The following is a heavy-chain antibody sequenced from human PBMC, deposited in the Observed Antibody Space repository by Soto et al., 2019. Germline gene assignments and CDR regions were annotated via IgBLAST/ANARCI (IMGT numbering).Heavy chain of an antibody. Sequence: QVQLVQSGAELKKPGSSVKVSCKTSRDTFNKYAFNWVRQAPGQGLEWMGWIIPIFSSRNYAEKFQGRVTITADDSTSPAYMELRSLRFEDTAVYYCARDETYLGLWGQGTTVTVSS. CDR2: IIPIFSSR. V-gene: IGHV1-69*01. D-gene: IGHD3-16*01. CDR3: ARDETYLGL. J-gene: IGHJ6*02. CDR1: RDTFNKYA.